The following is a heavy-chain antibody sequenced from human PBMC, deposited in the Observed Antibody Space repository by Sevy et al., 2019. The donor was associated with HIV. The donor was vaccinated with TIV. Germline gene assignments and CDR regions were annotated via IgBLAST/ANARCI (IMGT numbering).Heavy chain of an antibody. CDR2: ISPYDGDT. Sequence: ASVKVSCQSSGYNFNIYTIHWVRQARGQGLEWVERISPYDGDTDYAHNFHGRVSLTMDTSTSTAYLGLTSLRSDDTAVYFSTRGKWELLTGIAYYYSGMDVWGQGTTVTVSS. V-gene: IGHV1-18*01. D-gene: IGHD1-26*01. CDR3: TRGKWELLTGIAYYYSGMDV. CDR1: GYNFNIYT. J-gene: IGHJ6*02.